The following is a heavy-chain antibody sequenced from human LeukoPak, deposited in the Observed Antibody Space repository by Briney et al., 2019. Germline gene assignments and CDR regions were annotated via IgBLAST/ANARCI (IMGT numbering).Heavy chain of an antibody. CDR1: GGSISSGDYY. Sequence: SQTLSLTCTVSGGSISSGDYYWSWIRQPPGKGLEWIGYIYYSGSTYYNPSLKSRVTISVDTSKNQFSLKLSPVTAADTAVYYCARTSWGIPAASRYWGQGTLVTVSS. D-gene: IGHD2-2*01. CDR2: IYYSGST. V-gene: IGHV4-30-4*08. J-gene: IGHJ4*02. CDR3: ARTSWGIPAASRY.